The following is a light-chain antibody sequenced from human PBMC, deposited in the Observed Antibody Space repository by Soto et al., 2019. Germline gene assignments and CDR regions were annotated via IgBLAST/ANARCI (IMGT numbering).Light chain of an antibody. CDR2: ATS. V-gene: IGKV3-20*01. CDR1: QSVSGRY. J-gene: IGKJ1*01. Sequence: EIVLTQSPGTLSLSPGESATLSCRASQSVSGRYLAWYQQKPGQAPRLVLYATSLRATGFPDRFTGSGSGTDFTLTISRLEPEDFAVYYCQHYDSSLWTFGQGTKVEI. CDR3: QHYDSSLWT.